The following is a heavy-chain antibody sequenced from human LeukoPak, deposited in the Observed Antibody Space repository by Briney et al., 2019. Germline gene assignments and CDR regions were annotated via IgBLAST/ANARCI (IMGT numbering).Heavy chain of an antibody. Sequence: SETLSLTCTVSGGSISSSSYYWGWIRQPPGKGLEWIGSVYYSGSTYYNPSLKSRVTISVDTSKNQFSLKLSSVTAADTAVYYCARGVSRGYIDGMDVWGQGTTVTVSS. CDR3: ARGVSRGYIDGMDV. J-gene: IGHJ6*02. CDR1: GGSISSSSYY. V-gene: IGHV4-39*01. CDR2: VYYSGST. D-gene: IGHD5-12*01.